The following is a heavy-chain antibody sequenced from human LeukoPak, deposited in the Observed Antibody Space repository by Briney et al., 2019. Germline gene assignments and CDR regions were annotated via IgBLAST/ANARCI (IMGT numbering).Heavy chain of an antibody. CDR3: ARGRLAVAGTSYYYYGMDV. CDR2: INHSGST. V-gene: IGHV4-34*01. J-gene: IGHJ6*02. Sequence: SETLSLTCAVYGGSFSGYYWSWIRQPPGKGLEWIGEINHSGSTNYNPSLKSRVTISVDTSKNQFSLKLSSVTAADTAVYYCARGRLAVAGTSYYYYGMDVWGQGTTVTVS. D-gene: IGHD6-19*01. CDR1: GGSFSGYY.